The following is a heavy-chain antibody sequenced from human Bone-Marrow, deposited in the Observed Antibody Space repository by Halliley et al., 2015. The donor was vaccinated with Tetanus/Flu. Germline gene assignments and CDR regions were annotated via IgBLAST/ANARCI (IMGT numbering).Heavy chain of an antibody. V-gene: IGHV4-59*08. CDR2: VSHSGTS. CDR1: GASVSGFF. CDR3: GRLAKLSGPASWSRPVDS. Sequence: TLSLTCIVSGASVSGFFWSWIWQPPGKGLQYIGYVSHSGTSTVNPSLKSRVTISLDTSKNSVSLNLTSVTAADTAVYFCGRLAKLSGPASWSRPVDSWGQGALVTVSS. J-gene: IGHJ5*01. D-gene: IGHD6-13*01.